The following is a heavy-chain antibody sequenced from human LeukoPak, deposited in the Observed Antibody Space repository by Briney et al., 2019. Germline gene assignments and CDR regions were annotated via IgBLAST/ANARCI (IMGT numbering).Heavy chain of an antibody. CDR3: ARGIAAPIDY. Sequence: PSETLSLTCTVSGGSISSYYWSWIRQPPGKGLEWIGYIYYSGSTNYNPSLKSRVTISVDTSKNQFSLKLSSVTAADTAVYYCARGIAAPIDYRGQGTLVTVSS. V-gene: IGHV4-59*01. D-gene: IGHD6-25*01. CDR2: IYYSGST. CDR1: GGSISSYY. J-gene: IGHJ4*02.